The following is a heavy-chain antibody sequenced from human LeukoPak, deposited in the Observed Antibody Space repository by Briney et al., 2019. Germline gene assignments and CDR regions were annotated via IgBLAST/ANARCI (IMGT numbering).Heavy chain of an antibody. Sequence: SETLSLTCTVSGGSISSYYWSWIRQPAGKGLEWIGRIYTSGSTNYNPSLKSRVTMSVDTSKNQFSPKLSSVTAADTAVYYCARRGTIAVAGRPMYYFDYWGQGTLVTVSS. V-gene: IGHV4-4*07. J-gene: IGHJ4*02. CDR3: ARRGTIAVAGRPMYYFDY. CDR2: IYTSGST. CDR1: GGSISSYY. D-gene: IGHD6-19*01.